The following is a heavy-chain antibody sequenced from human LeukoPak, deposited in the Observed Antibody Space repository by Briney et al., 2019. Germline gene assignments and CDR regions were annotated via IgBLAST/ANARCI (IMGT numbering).Heavy chain of an antibody. CDR1: IYSLSSGYY. V-gene: IGHV4-38-2*02. D-gene: IGHD3-10*01. CDR3: ARGKGFGELFG. Sequence: SETLSLTCTVSIYSLSSGYYWGWIRQPPGKGLEWIGSIYHSGGTYYNPSLKSRVTISVDTSKNQFSLKLSSVTAADTAVYYCARGKGFGELFGWGQGTLVTVSS. J-gene: IGHJ4*02. CDR2: IYHSGGT.